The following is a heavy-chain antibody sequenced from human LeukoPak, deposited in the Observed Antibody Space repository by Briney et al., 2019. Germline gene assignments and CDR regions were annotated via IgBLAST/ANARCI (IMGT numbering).Heavy chain of an antibody. CDR2: TYYRSKWYN. V-gene: IGHV6-1*01. D-gene: IGHD3-22*01. CDR1: GDSVSSNSAA. CDR3: ARVGFYDSSGYLHYYFDY. J-gene: IGHJ4*02. Sequence: SQTLSPTCAISGDSVSSNSAAWNWIRQSPSRGLEWLGRTYYRSKWYNDYAVSVKSRITINPDTSKNQFSLQLNSVTPEDTAVYYCARVGFYDSSGYLHYYFDYWGQGTLVTVSS.